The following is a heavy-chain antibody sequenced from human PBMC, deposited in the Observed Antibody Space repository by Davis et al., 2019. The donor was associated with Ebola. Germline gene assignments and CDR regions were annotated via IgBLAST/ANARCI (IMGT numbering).Heavy chain of an antibody. Sequence: GESLKISCAASGFTFSSYWMSWVRQAPGKGLEWVAVISYDGSNKYYADSVKGRFTISRDNSKNTLYLQMNSLRAEDTAVYYCARHDYGDSHFDYWGQGTLVTVSS. V-gene: IGHV3-30*03. J-gene: IGHJ4*02. CDR1: GFTFSSYW. D-gene: IGHD4-17*01. CDR2: ISYDGSNK. CDR3: ARHDYGDSHFDY.